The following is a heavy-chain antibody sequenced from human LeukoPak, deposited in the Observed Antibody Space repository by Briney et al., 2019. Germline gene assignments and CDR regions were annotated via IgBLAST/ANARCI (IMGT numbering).Heavy chain of an antibody. J-gene: IGHJ4*02. CDR2: ISTTSRTI. CDR1: GFTFSNYG. CDR3: ARDKGGAYCGDDCYSGSYFDY. D-gene: IGHD2-21*02. V-gene: IGHV3-48*02. Sequence: GGSLRLSCAASGFTFSNYGMNWVRQAPGKGLESVSYISTTSRTIYYADSVKGRFTISRDNAKNSLYLQMNSLRDEDTAMYYCARDKGGAYCGDDCYSGSYFDYGGQGTLITVS.